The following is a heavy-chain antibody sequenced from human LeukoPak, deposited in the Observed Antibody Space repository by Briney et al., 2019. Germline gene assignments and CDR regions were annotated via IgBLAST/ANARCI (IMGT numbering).Heavy chain of an antibody. D-gene: IGHD3-22*01. Sequence: PGGSLRLSCAASGFTFSSYGMHWVRQAPGKGLEWVAVISYDGSSKYYADSVKGRFTISRDNSKNTLYLQVHSLRAEDTAVYYCAKSPSYYDTVAYLYYISNMDAWGKGTTVTASS. CDR2: ISYDGSSK. J-gene: IGHJ6*03. CDR3: AKSPSYYDTVAYLYYISNMDA. V-gene: IGHV3-30*18. CDR1: GFTFSSYG.